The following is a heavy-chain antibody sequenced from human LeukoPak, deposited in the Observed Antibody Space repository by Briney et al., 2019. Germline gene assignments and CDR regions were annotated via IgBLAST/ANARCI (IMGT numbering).Heavy chain of an antibody. V-gene: IGHV3-7*01. CDR3: ARDSNTHYYYYYYMDV. J-gene: IGHJ6*03. CDR2: IKQDGSEK. D-gene: IGHD2-2*01. Sequence: GGSLRLSCAASGFTFSSYWMSWVRQAPGNGLEWVANIKQDGSEKYYVDSVKGRFTISRDNAKNSLYLQMNSLRAEDTAVYYCARDSNTHYYYYYYMDVWGKGTTVTVSS. CDR1: GFTFSSYW.